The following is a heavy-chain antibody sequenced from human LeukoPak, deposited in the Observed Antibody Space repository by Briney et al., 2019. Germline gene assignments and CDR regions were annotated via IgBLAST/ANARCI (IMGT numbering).Heavy chain of an antibody. CDR1: GFTFGTYW. D-gene: IGHD3-22*01. CDR2: MNSDGSSI. V-gene: IGHV3-74*01. CDR3: ARVGYYDSSGYYAYLQH. Sequence: GGSLKLSCAASGFTFGTYWMHWVRQAPGKGLEWVSRMNSDGSSISYADSVKGRFTISRDNAKNTLYLQMNSLGAEDTAVYYCARVGYYDSSGYYAYLQHWGQGTLVTVSS. J-gene: IGHJ1*01.